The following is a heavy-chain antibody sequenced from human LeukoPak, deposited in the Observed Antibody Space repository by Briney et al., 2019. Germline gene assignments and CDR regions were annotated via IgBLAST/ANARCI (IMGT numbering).Heavy chain of an antibody. CDR1: GFTFDDYG. CDR2: INWNGGST. CDR3: ARVGVVVPAAIRGPLDY. V-gene: IGHV3-20*04. J-gene: IGHJ4*02. D-gene: IGHD2-2*01. Sequence: PGGSLRLSCAASGFTFDDYGMSWVRQAPGKGLEWVSGINWNGGSTGYADSVKGRFTISRDNAKNSLYLQMNSLRAEDTALYYCARVGVVVPAAIRGPLDYWGQGTLVTVSS.